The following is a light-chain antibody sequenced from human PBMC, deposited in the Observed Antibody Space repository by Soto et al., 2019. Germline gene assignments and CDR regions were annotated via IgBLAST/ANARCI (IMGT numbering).Light chain of an antibody. J-gene: IGKJ1*01. CDR3: QQYGYSSWT. CDR1: RNIISN. Sequence: EIGLTQSPGTLSLSPGERVTLSCRANRNIISNLAWYQQKPGQAPRLLIFAAASRATGIPDRFSGGGSGTDFTLTISRLEPEDFAVYYCQQYGYSSWTFGQGTKVDIK. CDR2: AAA. V-gene: IGKV3-20*01.